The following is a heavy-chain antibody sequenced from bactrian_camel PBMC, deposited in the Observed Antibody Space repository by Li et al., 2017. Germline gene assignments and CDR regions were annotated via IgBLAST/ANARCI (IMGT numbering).Heavy chain of an antibody. V-gene: IGHV3S42*01. D-gene: IGHD4*01. J-gene: IGHJ6*01. CDR2: TSPDGTHT. CDR1: GFTFSHYT. CDR3: AAEGDYSDIDVGADFGY. Sequence: DVQLVESGGGLVQPGGSLRLSCTASGFTFSHYTVSWLRQAPGKGLEWVSRTSPDGTHTTHADSVRGRFTISRDNAENTMYLQMNSLKAEDTAVYYCAAEGDYSDIDVGADFGYWGQGTQVTVS.